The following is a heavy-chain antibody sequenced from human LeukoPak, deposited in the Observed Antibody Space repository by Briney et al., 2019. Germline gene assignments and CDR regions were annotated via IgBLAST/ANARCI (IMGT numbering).Heavy chain of an antibody. CDR2: ISSNGGST. J-gene: IGHJ4*02. CDR1: GFTFSSYA. V-gene: IGHV3-64D*06. CDR3: VKDLGDIEEA. Sequence: GGSLRLSCAASGFTFSSYAMHWVRQAPGKGLEYVSAISSNGGSTYYPDSVKGRFTISRDNSKNTLYLQMSSLRAEDTAVYYCVKDLGDIEEAWGQGTLVAVSS. D-gene: IGHD2-15*01.